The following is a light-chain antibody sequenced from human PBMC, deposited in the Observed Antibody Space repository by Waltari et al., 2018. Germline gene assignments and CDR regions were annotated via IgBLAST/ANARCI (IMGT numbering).Light chain of an antibody. CDR2: YDT. CDR3: QVWDDTTNSGV. CDR1: NIETKS. J-gene: IGLJ3*02. V-gene: IGLV3-21*04. Sequence: YVLTQPPSVSVAPGKTATLTCGGENIETKSVHWYQQKPGPAPVLVLFYDTDRPSGIPDRFSGSNSGNTAALTISWVEAGDEADYHCQVWDDTTNSGVFGGGTRLTVL.